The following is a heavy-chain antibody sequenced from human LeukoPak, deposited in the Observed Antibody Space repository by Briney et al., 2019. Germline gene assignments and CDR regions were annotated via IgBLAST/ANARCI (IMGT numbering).Heavy chain of an antibody. CDR2: IYYSGTT. V-gene: IGHV4-39*01. J-gene: IGHJ6*03. Sequence: SETLSLICNVSGGSISSSSYYWGWIRQPPGKGLEWIGSIYYSGTTYYNSSLRSRISISVDTSKNHFSLKLSSVTAADTAVYYCARHLHNWSYYYYYYMDVWGKGTTVTVSS. D-gene: IGHD1-20*01. CDR3: ARHLHNWSYYYYYYMDV. CDR1: GGSISSSSYY.